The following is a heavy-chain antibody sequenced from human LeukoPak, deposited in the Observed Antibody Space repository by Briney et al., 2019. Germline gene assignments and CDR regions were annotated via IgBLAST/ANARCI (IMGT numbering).Heavy chain of an antibody. CDR3: TTVGCSGGTCFFDY. J-gene: IGHJ4*02. D-gene: IGHD2-15*01. CDR2: ISYSGGST. CDR1: GFTFSNYA. V-gene: IGHV3-23*01. Sequence: GGSLRLSCAASGFTFSNYAMSWVRQAPGKGLEWVSGISYSGGSTYYADSVKGRFTISRDNSKNTLYLQMNSLRADDTAVYYCTTVGCSGGTCFFDYWGQGTLVTVSS.